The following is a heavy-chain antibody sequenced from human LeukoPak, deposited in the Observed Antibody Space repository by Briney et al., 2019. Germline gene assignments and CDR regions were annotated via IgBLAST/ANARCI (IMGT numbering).Heavy chain of an antibody. Sequence: ETLSLTCTVSGGSISSYYWRWVRQPPGKGLGWVGDIYYSGRTNYNPSLKRGVNISEETSKKKFSLKLSSVTAADTAVYYCARDRVGGSYDYWGQGTLVTVSS. CDR2: IYYSGRT. J-gene: IGHJ4*02. D-gene: IGHD1-26*01. CDR3: ARDRVGGSYDY. V-gene: IGHV4-59*01. CDR1: GGSISSYY.